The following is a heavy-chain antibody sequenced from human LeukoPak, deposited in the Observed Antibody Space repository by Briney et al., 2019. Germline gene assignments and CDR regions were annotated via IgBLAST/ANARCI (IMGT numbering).Heavy chain of an antibody. CDR2: IYHSGST. CDR3: ARVLAYYDILTGYYSSGFGYNFDY. CDR1: GYSISSGYY. J-gene: IGHJ4*02. Sequence: SSETLSLTCTVSGYSISSGYYWGWIRQPPGKGLEWIGSIYHSGSTYYNPSLKSRVTISVDTSKNQFSLKLSSVTAADTAVYYCARVLAYYDILTGYYSSGFGYNFDYWGQGTLVTVSS. V-gene: IGHV4-38-2*02. D-gene: IGHD3-9*01.